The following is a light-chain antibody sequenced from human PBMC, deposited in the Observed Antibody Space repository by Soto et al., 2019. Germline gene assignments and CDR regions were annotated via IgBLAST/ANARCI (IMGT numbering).Light chain of an antibody. CDR1: QSIRSN. V-gene: IGKV3-15*01. CDR3: QQSYSTPWT. CDR2: GAS. Sequence: EIVMTQSPATLSVSPGESATLSCRASQSIRSNLAWYQQKPGQAPRLLIYGASTRATGIPARFSGSGSGTEFTLTISGLQSEDFAAYYCQQSYSTPWTFGQGTKVEIK. J-gene: IGKJ1*01.